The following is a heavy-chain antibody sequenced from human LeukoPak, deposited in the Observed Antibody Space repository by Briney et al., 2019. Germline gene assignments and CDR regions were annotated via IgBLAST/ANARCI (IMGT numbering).Heavy chain of an antibody. V-gene: IGHV4-61*01. CDR2: IYYSAST. CDR1: GGSVSSGSYY. Sequence: NTSETLSLTCTVSGGSVSSGSYYWSWIRQPPGKGLEWIGYIYYSASTNYNPSLKSRVTISVDTSNNQFSLKLSSVTAADTAVYYCARGSRGYSYGWGQGTLVTVSS. J-gene: IGHJ4*02. CDR3: ARGSRGYSYG. D-gene: IGHD5-18*01.